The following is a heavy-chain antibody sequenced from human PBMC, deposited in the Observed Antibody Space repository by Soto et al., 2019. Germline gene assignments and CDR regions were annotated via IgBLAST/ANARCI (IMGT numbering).Heavy chain of an antibody. CDR1: GGSISSGGYY. Sequence: PSETLSLTCTVSGGSISSGGYYWSWIRQHPGKGLEWIGYIYYSGSTYYNPSLKSRVTISVDTSKNQFSLKLSSVTAADTAVYYCARAGPTSVRSDYWGQGTLVTVSS. CDR3: ARAGPTSVRSDY. V-gene: IGHV4-31*03. CDR2: IYYSGST. J-gene: IGHJ4*02. D-gene: IGHD4-17*01.